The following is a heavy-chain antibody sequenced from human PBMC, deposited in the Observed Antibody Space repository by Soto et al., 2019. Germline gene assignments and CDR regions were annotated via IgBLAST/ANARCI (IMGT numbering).Heavy chain of an antibody. D-gene: IGHD3-16*01. Sequence: QVQLVQSGAEMKQIGASVKVSCKAVGYSISSHYLHWVRQAPGHGFEWMGMINPSGGSTFYAQHFQGRLSMARDTSTSTVYMELRSLISEDTGVYYCARDALNLGEVATFASWGQGTRVTV. V-gene: IGHV1-46*03. J-gene: IGHJ5*01. CDR1: GYSISSHY. CDR3: ARDALNLGEVATFAS. CDR2: INPSGGST.